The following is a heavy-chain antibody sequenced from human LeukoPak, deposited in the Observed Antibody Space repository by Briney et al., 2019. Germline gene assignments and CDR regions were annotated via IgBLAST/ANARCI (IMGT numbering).Heavy chain of an antibody. CDR2: IKQDGSEK. D-gene: IGHD1-26*01. V-gene: IGHV3-7*01. CDR1: GFTFSSYW. J-gene: IGHJ6*03. CDR3: ARVGGSGHYYYYMDV. Sequence: GGSLRLSCAASGFTFSSYWMSWVRQAPGKGLEWVANIKQDGSEKYYVDSVKGRFTISRDNAKNSLYLQMNSLRAEDTAVYYCARVGGSGHYYYYMDVWGKGTTVTVSS.